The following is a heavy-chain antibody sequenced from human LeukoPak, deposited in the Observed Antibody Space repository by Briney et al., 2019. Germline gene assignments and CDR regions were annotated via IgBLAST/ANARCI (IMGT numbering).Heavy chain of an antibody. J-gene: IGHJ4*02. D-gene: IGHD3-22*01. CDR3: AKRRASDGSGYRAFEF. CDR1: GDSVSSNSAA. V-gene: IGHV6-1*01. CDR2: TYYRSKWYN. Sequence: SQTLSLTCAISGDSVSSNSAAWNWIRQSPSRGLEWLVRTYYRSKWYNDYAVSVKSRITINPDTSKNQFSLQLNSVTPEDTAVYYCAKRRASDGSGYRAFEFWGQGTLVTVSS.